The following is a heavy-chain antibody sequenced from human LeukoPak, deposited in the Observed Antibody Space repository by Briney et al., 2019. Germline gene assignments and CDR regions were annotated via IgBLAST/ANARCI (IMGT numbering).Heavy chain of an antibody. CDR3: ARVGDQSSYYHYMDV. Sequence: SETLSLTCAVSGGSISGFYWSWVRQSAEKGLEWIGRIHASVGTAYNPSLKSRLTMSMDSSKNQFSLRLSSVTAADTAVYYCARVGDQSSYYHYMDVWGKGTTVTVSS. CDR1: GGSISGFY. D-gene: IGHD3-10*01. J-gene: IGHJ6*03. V-gene: IGHV4-4*07. CDR2: IHASVGT.